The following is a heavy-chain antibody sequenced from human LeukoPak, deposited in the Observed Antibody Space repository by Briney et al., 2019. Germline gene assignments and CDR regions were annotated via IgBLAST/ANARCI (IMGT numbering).Heavy chain of an antibody. J-gene: IGHJ4*02. CDR1: GFTFNSYA. CDR2: ISSSGNNT. D-gene: IGHD3-3*01. V-gene: IGHV3-21*01. Sequence: GGSLRLSCAASGFTFNSYAMNWVRQAPGKGLEWVSTISSSGNNTYYTDSVKGRFTISRDNAKNSLYLQMNSLRAEDTAVYYCARTQKSIFGVVILPFDYWGQGTLVTVSS. CDR3: ARTQKSIFGVVILPFDY.